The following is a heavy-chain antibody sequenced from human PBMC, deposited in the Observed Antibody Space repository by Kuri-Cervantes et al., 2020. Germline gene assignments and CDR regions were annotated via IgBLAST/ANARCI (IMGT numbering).Heavy chain of an antibody. CDR2: IRYDGSNK. V-gene: IGHV3-30*02. J-gene: IGHJ4*01. Sequence: GESLKISCAASGFTFSSYGMHWVRQAPGKGLEWVAFIRYDGSNKYYADSVKGRFTISRDNAKNSLYLQMNSLTVEDTAVYYCARDRGSSGWYEMDYWGQGTLVTVSS. CDR3: ARDRGSSGWYEMDY. CDR1: GFTFSSYG. D-gene: IGHD6-19*01.